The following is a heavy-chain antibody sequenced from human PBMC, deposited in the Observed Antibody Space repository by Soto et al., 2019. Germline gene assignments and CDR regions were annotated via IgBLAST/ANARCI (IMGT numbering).Heavy chain of an antibody. CDR1: GGSFSGYY. CDR3: ARVVLRQQLVGGYNWFDP. V-gene: IGHV4-34*01. CDR2: INHSGST. Sequence: SETLSLTCAVYGGSFSGYYWSWIRQPPGKGLEWIGEINHSGSTNYNPSLKSRVTISVDTSKNQFSLKLSSVTAADTAVYYCARVVLRQQLVGGYNWFDPWGQGTLVTVSS. J-gene: IGHJ5*02. D-gene: IGHD6-13*01.